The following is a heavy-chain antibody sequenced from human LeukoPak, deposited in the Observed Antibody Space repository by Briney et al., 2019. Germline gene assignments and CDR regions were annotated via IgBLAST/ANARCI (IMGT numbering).Heavy chain of an antibody. J-gene: IGHJ4*02. CDR1: GGSISSGGYS. CDR2: IYHSGST. D-gene: IGHD3-9*01. V-gene: IGHV4-30-2*01. CDR3: AGQPDYDILTGYSD. Sequence: SQTLSLTCAVSGGSISSGGYSWSWIRQPPGKGLEWIGYIYHSGSTYYNPCLKSRVTISVDRSKNQFSLKLSSVTAADTAVYYCAGQPDYDILTGYSDWGQGTLVTVSS.